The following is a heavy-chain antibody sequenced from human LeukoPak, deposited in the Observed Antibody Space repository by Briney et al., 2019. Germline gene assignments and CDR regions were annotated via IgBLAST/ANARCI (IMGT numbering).Heavy chain of an antibody. CDR2: IIPIFGAA. D-gene: IGHD2-21*02. CDR1: GGTFTSYA. CDR3: ARSSVVTAMVHLEY. Sequence: PGASVKVSCKASGGTFTSYAVSWVRQAPGQGLEWMGGIIPIFGAANYAQKFQGRVTITADKSTSTSYMELSSLRSEDTAVYYCARSSVVTAMVHLEYWGQGTLVTVSS. J-gene: IGHJ4*02. V-gene: IGHV1-69*06.